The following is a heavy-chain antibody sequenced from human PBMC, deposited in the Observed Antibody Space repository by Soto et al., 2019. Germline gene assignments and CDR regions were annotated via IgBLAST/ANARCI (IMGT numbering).Heavy chain of an antibody. J-gene: IGHJ4*02. Sequence: EVQLLESGGGLVQPGGSLRLSCAASGFTFSSYAMNWVRQAPGKGLEWVSVITGSGDATYYADSVKGRFTISRDNSKNTLDVQMNSLRAEDTAVYYCARAISGYNAPLDHWGQGTRVTVSS. V-gene: IGHV3-23*01. D-gene: IGHD1-20*01. CDR3: ARAISGYNAPLDH. CDR1: GFTFSSYA. CDR2: ITGSGDAT.